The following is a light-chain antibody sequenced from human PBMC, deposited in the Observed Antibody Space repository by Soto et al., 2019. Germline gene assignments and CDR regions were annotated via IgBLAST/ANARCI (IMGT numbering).Light chain of an antibody. J-gene: IGLJ2*01. Sequence: QSALTQPASVSGSPGQSITISCTGTSSDVGSYNLVSWYQHHPDKAPKLMIYEVSERPSGVSDRFSGSRSGNTASLTISGLQTEDEADYYCCSYAGSSTYVVFGGGTKVTVL. CDR3: CSYAGSSTYVV. CDR2: EVS. V-gene: IGLV2-23*02. CDR1: SSDVGSYNL.